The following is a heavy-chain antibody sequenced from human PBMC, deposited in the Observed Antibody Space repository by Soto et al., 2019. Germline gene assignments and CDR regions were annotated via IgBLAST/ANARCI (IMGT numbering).Heavy chain of an antibody. CDR2: IYSSGST. J-gene: IGHJ5*02. CDR1: GDSISSGNNY. D-gene: IGHD3-10*01. V-gene: IGHV4-30-4*01. CDR3: ARVTPLYYYGSGSSVPNWFDP. Sequence: PSETLSLTCTVSGDSISSGNNYWSWIRQHPGKGLEWIGYIYSSGSTYYNPSLKSRVTISVDRSKNQFSLKLSSVTAADTAVYYCARVTPLYYYGSGSSVPNWFDPWGQGTLVTVSS.